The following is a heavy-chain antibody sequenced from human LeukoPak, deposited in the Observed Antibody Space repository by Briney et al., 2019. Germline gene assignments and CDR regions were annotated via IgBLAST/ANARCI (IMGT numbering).Heavy chain of an antibody. CDR1: GYTFTDYY. V-gene: IGHV1-2*03. Sequence: LEASVKVSCKASGYTFTDYYMNWVRQAPGQGLEWMGWINPSTGGTNYAQKFQGRVTMTRDTSISTAYMELSGLRSDDTAVYYCARDQYSGSYSGDYNWFDPWGQGTLVTVSS. CDR2: INPSTGGT. D-gene: IGHD1-26*01. J-gene: IGHJ5*02. CDR3: ARDQYSGSYSGDYNWFDP.